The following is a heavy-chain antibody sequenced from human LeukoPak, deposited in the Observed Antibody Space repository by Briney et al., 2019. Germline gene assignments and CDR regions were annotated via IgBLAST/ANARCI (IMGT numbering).Heavy chain of an antibody. CDR3: ARAVGYQLPFDY. V-gene: IGHV4-59*01. D-gene: IGHD2-2*01. J-gene: IGHJ4*02. Sequence: SETLSLTCTVSGGSISSYYWSWIRQPPGKGLEWIGYIYYSGSTNYNPSLKSRVTISVDTSKNQFSLKLSSVTAADTAVYYCARAVGYQLPFDYWGQGTLVTVSS. CDR1: GGSISSYY. CDR2: IYYSGST.